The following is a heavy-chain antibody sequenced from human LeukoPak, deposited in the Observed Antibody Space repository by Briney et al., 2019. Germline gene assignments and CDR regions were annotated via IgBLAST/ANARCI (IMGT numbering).Heavy chain of an antibody. CDR1: GFTFNTYS. J-gene: IGHJ3*02. CDR3: AKGQRITMIVVVTDDAFDI. D-gene: IGHD3-22*01. CDR2: ISSSSTYI. V-gene: IGHV3-21*04. Sequence: GGSLRLSCAASGFTFNTYSMSWVRQAPGKGLEWVSSISSSSTYIYYADSVKGRFTISRDNAKNSLYLQMNSLRAEDTALYYCAKGQRITMIVVVTDDAFDIWGQGTMVTVSS.